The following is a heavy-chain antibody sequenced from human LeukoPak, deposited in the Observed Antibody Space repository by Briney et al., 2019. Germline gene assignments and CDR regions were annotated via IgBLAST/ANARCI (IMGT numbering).Heavy chain of an antibody. J-gene: IGHJ3*02. CDR3: AKDIAGGWDAFDI. CDR2: ISWNSGSI. CDR1: GFTVSSNY. Sequence: GGSLRLSCAASGFTVSSNYMSWVRQAPGKGLEWVSGISWNSGSIGYADSVKGRFTISRDNAKNSLYLQMNSLRAEDMALYYCAKDIAGGWDAFDIWGQGTMVTVSS. V-gene: IGHV3-9*03. D-gene: IGHD3-10*01.